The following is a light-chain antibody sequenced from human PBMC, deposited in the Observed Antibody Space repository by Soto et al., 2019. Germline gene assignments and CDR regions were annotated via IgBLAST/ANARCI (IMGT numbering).Light chain of an antibody. CDR1: QSFTSRY. V-gene: IGKV3-20*01. Sequence: EIVLTQFPGTLSLSPGERATLSCRASQSFTSRYLAWYQVKPGQAPRLLIYGISSRATGTPDRFSGSGSGTDFTLTISRLEPEDFAVYYCQQYGSSAATFGQGTKVEI. CDR2: GIS. J-gene: IGKJ1*01. CDR3: QQYGSSAAT.